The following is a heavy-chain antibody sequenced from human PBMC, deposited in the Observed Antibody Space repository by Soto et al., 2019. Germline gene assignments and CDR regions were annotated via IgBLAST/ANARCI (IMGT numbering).Heavy chain of an antibody. J-gene: IGHJ4*02. V-gene: IGHV1-18*01. CDR1: GYTFTSYG. CDR2: INVYNGNT. CDR3: ARDTSRGEYDY. Sequence: QVQLVQSGAEVKKPGASVKVSCKASGYTFTSYGISWVRQAPGQGLEWMGWINVYNGNTNYAQKLQGRVTMTPDTSTSTAYQDLRSLRYDDTAVYFCARDTSRGEYDYWGQGTLASVSS. D-gene: IGHD3-10*01.